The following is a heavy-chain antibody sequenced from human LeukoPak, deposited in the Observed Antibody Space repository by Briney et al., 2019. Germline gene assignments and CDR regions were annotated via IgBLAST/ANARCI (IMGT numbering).Heavy chain of an antibody. CDR1: GYTFTSYG. D-gene: IGHD6-19*01. CDR3: ARDGSGGGGYFDY. J-gene: IGHJ4*02. CDR2: LGTHNGNT. Sequence: ALVKVSCKPSGYTFTSYGVSWVRQAPGQGLEWMGWLGTHNGNTNYAQKFQGRVIMTTDTSTSTAYMELMSLRSDDTAVFYCARDGSGGGGYFDYWGQGTLVIVSS. V-gene: IGHV1-18*01.